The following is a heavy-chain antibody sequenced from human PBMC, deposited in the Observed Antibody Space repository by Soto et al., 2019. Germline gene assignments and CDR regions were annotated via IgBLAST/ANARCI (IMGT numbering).Heavy chain of an antibody. D-gene: IGHD6-13*01. Sequence: ASVKVSCKASGYTFTSYGISWVRQAPGQGLEWMGWISANNGNTSYAQKFQGRVTMTRNTSISTAYMELSSLRSEDTAVYYCARPATIAAAGTLQAFDIWGQGKMVTVSS. J-gene: IGHJ3*02. CDR2: ISANNGNT. CDR3: ARPATIAAAGTLQAFDI. V-gene: IGHV1-8*02. CDR1: GYTFTSYG.